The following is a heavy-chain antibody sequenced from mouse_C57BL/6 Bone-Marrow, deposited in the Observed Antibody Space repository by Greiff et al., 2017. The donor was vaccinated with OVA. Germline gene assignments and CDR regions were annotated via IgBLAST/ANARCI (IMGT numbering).Heavy chain of an antibody. D-gene: IGHD1-1*01. J-gene: IGHJ4*01. CDR1: GFTFSSYG. V-gene: IGHV5-6*01. CDR2: ISSGGSYT. Sequence: EVMLVESGGDLVKPGGSLKLSCAASGFTFSSYGMSWVRQTPDKRLEWVATISSGGSYTSYPDSVKGRFTISRDNAKNTLYLQMSSLKSEDTAMYYCARRHHYYGSLYAMDYWGQGTSVTVSS. CDR3: ARRHHYYGSLYAMDY.